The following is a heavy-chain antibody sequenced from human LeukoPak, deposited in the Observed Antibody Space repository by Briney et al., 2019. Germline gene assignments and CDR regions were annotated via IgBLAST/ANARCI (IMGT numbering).Heavy chain of an antibody. J-gene: IGHJ3*02. CDR3: ATYTHSMMVDAFDI. V-gene: IGHV3-53*01. CDR2: IYGDGRT. CDR1: GFTVYSNH. Sequence: GSLRLFCSASGFTVYSNHMSWVRPAPETGPGWVSVIYGDGRTYYADSVKGRFTVSRDNSKNTLYLQMNNLRTEDTAVYYCATYTHSMMVDAFDIWGQGTMVTVSS. D-gene: IGHD3-22*01.